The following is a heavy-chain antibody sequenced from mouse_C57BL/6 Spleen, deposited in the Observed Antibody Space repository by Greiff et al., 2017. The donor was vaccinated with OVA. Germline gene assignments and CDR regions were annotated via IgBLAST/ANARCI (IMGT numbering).Heavy chain of an antibody. CDR1: GFTFSDAW. CDR3: TGYYGSSYVGYFDV. J-gene: IGHJ1*03. CDR2: IRNKANNHAT. D-gene: IGHD1-1*01. V-gene: IGHV6-6*01. Sequence: EVMLVESGGGLVQPGGSMKLSCAASGFTFSDAWMDWVRQSPEKGLEWVAEIRNKANNHATYYAESVKGRFTISRDDSKSSVYLQMNSLRAEDTGIYYCTGYYGSSYVGYFDVWGTGTTVTVSS.